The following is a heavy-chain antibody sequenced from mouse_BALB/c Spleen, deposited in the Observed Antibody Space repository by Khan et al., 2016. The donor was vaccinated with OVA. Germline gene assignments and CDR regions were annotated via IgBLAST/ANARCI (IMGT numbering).Heavy chain of an antibody. CDR2: IYTYTGEP. V-gene: IGHV9-3-1*01. D-gene: IGHD1-1*01. J-gene: IGHJ4*01. CDR3: ARGSSRAMDY. CDR1: GYTFTNYG. Sequence: QIQLVQSGPELKKPGETVKISCKASGYTFTNYGVNWVKQAPGKGLKWMGWIYTYTGEPTYADDFKGRFAFSLESSASTAYLQINNLTNEDTATYFCARGSSRAMDYWGQGTSVSISS.